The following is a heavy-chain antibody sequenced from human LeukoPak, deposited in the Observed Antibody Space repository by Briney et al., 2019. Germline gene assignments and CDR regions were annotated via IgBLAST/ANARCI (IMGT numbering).Heavy chain of an antibody. CDR2: IIPILGIA. V-gene: IGHV1-69*04. CDR3: ARDPPYYYDSSGSYPDY. CDR1: GGTFSSYA. Sequence: ASVKVSCKASGGTFSSYAISWVRQAPGRGLEWMGRIIPILGIANYAQKFQGRVTITADKSTSTAYMELSSLRSEDTAVYYCARDPPYYYDSSGSYPDYWGQGTLVTVSS. D-gene: IGHD3-22*01. J-gene: IGHJ4*02.